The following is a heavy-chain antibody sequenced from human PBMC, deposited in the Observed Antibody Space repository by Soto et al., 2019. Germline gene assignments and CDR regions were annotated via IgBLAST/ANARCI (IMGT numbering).Heavy chain of an antibody. CDR1: GGSFSGYY. Sequence: QVQLQQWGAGLLKPSETLSLTCAVYGGSFSGYYWSWIRQPPGKGLEWIGEINHSGSTNYNPSLKSRVTISVDTSKNRFSLKLSSMTAADTAVYYCAVSTDPYYYYGMDVWGQGTTVTVSS. J-gene: IGHJ6*02. CDR2: INHSGST. CDR3: AVSTDPYYYYGMDV. D-gene: IGHD4-17*01. V-gene: IGHV4-34*01.